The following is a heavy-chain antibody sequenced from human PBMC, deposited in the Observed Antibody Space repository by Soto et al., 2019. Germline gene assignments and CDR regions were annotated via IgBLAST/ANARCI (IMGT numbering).Heavy chain of an antibody. J-gene: IGHJ6*02. D-gene: IGHD5-18*01. CDR3: ARGRRGYSYGSRMDV. CDR2: INHSGST. CDR1: GGSFSGYY. Sequence: SETLSLTCAVYGGSFSGYYWSWIRQPPGKGLEWIGEINHSGSTNYNPSLKSRVTISVDTSKNQFSLKLSSVTAEDTAVYYCARGRRGYSYGSRMDVWGQGTTVTVSS. V-gene: IGHV4-34*01.